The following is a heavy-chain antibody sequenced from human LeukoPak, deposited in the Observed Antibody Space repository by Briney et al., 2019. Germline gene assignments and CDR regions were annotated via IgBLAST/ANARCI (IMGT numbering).Heavy chain of an antibody. J-gene: IGHJ6*03. D-gene: IGHD2-15*01. CDR1: GGSISSSSYY. CDR3: ARVGRGGCSGGSCYPEPTYYYYYMDV. CDR2: IYYSGST. V-gene: IGHV4-39*07. Sequence: SETLSLTCTVSGGSISSSSYYWGWIRQPPGKGLEWIGSIYYSGSTYYNPSLKSRVTISVDTSKNQFSLKLSSVTAADTAVYYCARVGRGGCSGGSCYPEPTYYYYYMDVWGKGTTVTVSS.